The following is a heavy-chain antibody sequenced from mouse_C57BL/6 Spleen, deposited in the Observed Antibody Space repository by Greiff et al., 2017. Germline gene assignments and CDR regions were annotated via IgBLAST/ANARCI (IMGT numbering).Heavy chain of an antibody. Sequence: QVQLQQSGPELVKPGASVKISCKASGYAFSRSWMNWVKQRPGKGLEWIGRIYPGDGDTNYNGTFKGKATLTAANSSSTAYIPLIRLTSDDSAVYFCARGAYGRSPCWYFDVWGTGTTVTVSS. CDR2: IYPGDGDT. V-gene: IGHV1-82*01. CDR1: GYAFSRSW. J-gene: IGHJ1*03. D-gene: IGHD1-1*01. CDR3: ARGAYGRSPCWYFDV.